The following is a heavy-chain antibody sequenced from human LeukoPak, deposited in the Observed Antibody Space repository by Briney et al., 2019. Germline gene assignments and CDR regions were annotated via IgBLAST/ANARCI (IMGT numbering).Heavy chain of an antibody. V-gene: IGHV3-74*01. CDR1: GLTFSNVW. J-gene: IGHJ3*01. D-gene: IGHD4-11*01. CDR3: ASFRDTDY. Sequence: GGSPRLSCEVSGLTFSNVWMHWVRQTPGQGLVWVCRINTAGSTVYADPVKGRFTISRDNAKNMVYLQMNSLRTEDTAVYYCASFRDTDYWGRGTMVTVSS. CDR2: INTAGST.